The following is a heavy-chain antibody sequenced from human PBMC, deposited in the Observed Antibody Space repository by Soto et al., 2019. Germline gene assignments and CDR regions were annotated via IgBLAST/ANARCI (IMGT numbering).Heavy chain of an antibody. V-gene: IGHV3-74*01. CDR3: AREADILNWFDP. J-gene: IGHJ5*02. D-gene: IGHD3-9*01. CDR2: TDSDGTFT. CDR1: RVTCSTCW. Sequence: CVACRVTCSTCWMHCVRKTPGEGLVWVSHTDSDGTFTTYADSVKGRFTISRDNAKNSLYLQMNSLRAEDTAVYYCAREADILNWFDPWGQGTLVTVSS.